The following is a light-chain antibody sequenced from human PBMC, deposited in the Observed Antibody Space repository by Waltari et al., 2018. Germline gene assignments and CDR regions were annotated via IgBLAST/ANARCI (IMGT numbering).Light chain of an antibody. CDR3: QSYEGLRAT. Sequence: SCRASQSISRYLVWYQQKPCQAPRLLIYEASRRATGIPDRISGSGSGTDFSLTVSRLEPEDFAVEYWQSYEGLRATLCQGTPGEIK. CDR1: QSISRY. CDR2: EAS. V-gene: IGKV3-20*01. J-gene: IGKJ1*01.